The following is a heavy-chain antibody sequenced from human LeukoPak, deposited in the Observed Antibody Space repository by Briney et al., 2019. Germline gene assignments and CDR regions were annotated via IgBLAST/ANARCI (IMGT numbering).Heavy chain of an antibody. J-gene: IGHJ6*03. V-gene: IGHV3-21*01. D-gene: IGHD3-3*01. Sequence: GGSLRLSCAASGFTFSSYSMNWVRQAPGKGLEWVSSISSSSSYIYYADSVKGRFTISRDNAKNSLYLQMNSLRAKDTAVYYCARLLRFLGYYYMDVWGKGTTVTVSS. CDR3: ARLLRFLGYYYMDV. CDR1: GFTFSSYS. CDR2: ISSSSSYI.